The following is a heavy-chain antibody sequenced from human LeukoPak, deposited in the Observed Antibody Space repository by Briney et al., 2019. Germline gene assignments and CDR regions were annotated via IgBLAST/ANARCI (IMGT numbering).Heavy chain of an antibody. CDR1: GGSISSGSYY. Sequence: PSQALSPTCTVSGGSISSGSYYWSWIRQPAGKGLEWIGRIYTSGSTNYNPSLKSRVTISVDTSKNQFSLKLSSVTAADTAVYYCARYVDYGDYLDYWGQGTLVTVSS. CDR2: IYTSGST. D-gene: IGHD4-17*01. J-gene: IGHJ4*02. V-gene: IGHV4-61*02. CDR3: ARYVDYGDYLDY.